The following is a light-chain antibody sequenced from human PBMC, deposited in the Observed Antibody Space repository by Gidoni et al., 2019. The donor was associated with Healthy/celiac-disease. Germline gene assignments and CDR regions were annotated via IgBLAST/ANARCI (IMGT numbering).Light chain of an antibody. CDR2: EFS. V-gene: IGLV2-14*01. CDR3: SSYTSSSTRV. Sequence: QSALTQPASVSGYHGQSITISCTGTSSDVGGYNYVSWYQQHPGKAPKLMLYEFSKRPSGVSNRFSGSKSCNTASLTISGLQAEDEAHYYCSSYTSSSTRVFGGGTKLTV. CDR1: SSDVGGYNY. J-gene: IGLJ3*02.